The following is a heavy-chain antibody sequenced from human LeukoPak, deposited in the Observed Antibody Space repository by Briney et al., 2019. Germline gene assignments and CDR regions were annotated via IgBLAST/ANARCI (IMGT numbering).Heavy chain of an antibody. D-gene: IGHD6-6*01. CDR3: AREYSSSSGNWFDP. CDR1: GSTFSDYY. J-gene: IGHJ5*02. CDR2: ISSSGSTI. Sequence: GGSLRLSCAASGSTFSDYYMSWIRQAPGKGLEWVSYISSSGSTIYYADSVKGRFTISRDNAKNSLYLQMNSLRAEDTAVYYCAREYSSSSGNWFDPWGQGTLVTVSS. V-gene: IGHV3-11*04.